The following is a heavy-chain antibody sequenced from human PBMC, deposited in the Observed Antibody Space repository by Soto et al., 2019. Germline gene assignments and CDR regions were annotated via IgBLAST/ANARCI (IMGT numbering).Heavy chain of an antibody. CDR1: RGSMSSSSYY. D-gene: IGHD2-21*01. CDR2: IYYSGST. J-gene: IGHJ4*02. Sequence: PSETLSLTCTVARGSMSSSSYYWGWIRQPPGKGLEWIGSIYYSGSTYYNPSLKSRVTISVETSKNQFSLKLSSVTAADTAVYYFARQQRALKLFSYSFDSWGQGPLVTVS. CDR3: ARQQRALKLFSYSFDS. V-gene: IGHV4-39*01.